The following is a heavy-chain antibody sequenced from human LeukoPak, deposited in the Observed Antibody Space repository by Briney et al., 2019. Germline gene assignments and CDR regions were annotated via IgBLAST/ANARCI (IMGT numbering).Heavy chain of an antibody. Sequence: PGGSLRLSCVGSGFTFSSYWMTWVRQAPGKGLEWVANIKQDGSEKYYVDSVKGRFTISRDNAKNSLYLQMNSLRAEDTAVYYCARDSVRPYDTALFDYWGQGTLVTVSS. D-gene: IGHD5-18*01. V-gene: IGHV3-7*01. CDR3: ARDSVRPYDTALFDY. CDR2: IKQDGSEK. CDR1: GFTFSSYW. J-gene: IGHJ4*02.